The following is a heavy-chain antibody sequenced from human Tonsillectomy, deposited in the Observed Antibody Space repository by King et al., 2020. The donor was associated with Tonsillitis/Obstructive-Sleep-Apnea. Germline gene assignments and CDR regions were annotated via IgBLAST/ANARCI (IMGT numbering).Heavy chain of an antibody. D-gene: IGHD3-10*01. J-gene: IGHJ3*02. Sequence: QLQESGPGLVKPSETLSLTCTVSGGSISSYYWSWIRQPPGKGLEWIGYIYYSGSTNYNPSLKSRVTISVDTPKNQFSLKLSSVTAADTAVYYCARGIRGDNDAFDIWGQGTMVTVSS. V-gene: IGHV4-59*01. CDR2: IYYSGST. CDR3: ARGIRGDNDAFDI. CDR1: GGSISSYY.